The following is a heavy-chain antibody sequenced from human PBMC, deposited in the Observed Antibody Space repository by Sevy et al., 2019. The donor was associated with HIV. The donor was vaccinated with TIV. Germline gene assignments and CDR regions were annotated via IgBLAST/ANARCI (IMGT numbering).Heavy chain of an antibody. Sequence: GGSLRLSCAASGFTFRSYGMHWVRQAPGKGLEWVAFIRYDGTTKYYADSVKGRFTISRDNSKNTLYRQMNSLRPEDTSVYYCAKGLGMVQGALLSEDLWGQGTMVTVSS. CDR2: IRYDGTTK. D-gene: IGHD3-10*01. CDR1: GFTFRSYG. J-gene: IGHJ3*01. V-gene: IGHV3-30*02. CDR3: AKGLGMVQGALLSEDL.